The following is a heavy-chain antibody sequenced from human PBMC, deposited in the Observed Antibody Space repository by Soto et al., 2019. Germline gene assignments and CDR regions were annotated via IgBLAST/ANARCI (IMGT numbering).Heavy chain of an antibody. J-gene: IGHJ6*02. CDR2: TYYRSKWYN. CDR1: GDSVSSNSAA. CDR3: ASSVLQAVAGISYYYYGMDV. D-gene: IGHD6-19*01. V-gene: IGHV6-1*01. Sequence: SQTLSLTCAISGDSVSSNSAAWNWIRQSPSRGLEWLGRTYYRSKWYNDYAVSVKSRITINPDTSKNQFSLQLNSVTPEDTAVYYCASSVLQAVAGISYYYYGMDVWGQGTTVTVSS.